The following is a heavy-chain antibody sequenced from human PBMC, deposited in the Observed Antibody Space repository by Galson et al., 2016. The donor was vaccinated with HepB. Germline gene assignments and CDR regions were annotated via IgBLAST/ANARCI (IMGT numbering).Heavy chain of an antibody. V-gene: IGHV3-23*01. J-gene: IGHJ4*02. D-gene: IGHD3-3*01. CDR3: AKGWSGPDS. CDR2: ISSTSHST. CDR1: GFTFSTSA. Sequence: SLRLSCAASGFTFSTSAMSWVRQAPGQGLEWVSAISSTSHSTYYADSVKGRFTISRDNAKNTLFLQMDRLKIYDTAGYYWAKGWSGPDSWGQGTLVTVSS.